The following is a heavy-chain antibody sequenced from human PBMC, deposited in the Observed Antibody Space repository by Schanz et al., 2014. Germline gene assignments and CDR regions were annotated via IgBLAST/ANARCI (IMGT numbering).Heavy chain of an antibody. D-gene: IGHD2-15*01. CDR2: ISGSGGST. Sequence: EVQLLDSGGGLVQPGGSLRLSCAASGFTFSTYAMSWVRQAPGKGLEWVSAISGSGGSTYYADSVKGRFTISRDNSKNTLYLEMNSLSADDTDVFYWAKGMGYWSGGACYDCYYYGLDVWGQGTTVTVSS. J-gene: IGHJ6*02. CDR1: GFTFSTYA. CDR3: AKGMGYWSGGACYDCYYYGLDV. V-gene: IGHV3-23*01.